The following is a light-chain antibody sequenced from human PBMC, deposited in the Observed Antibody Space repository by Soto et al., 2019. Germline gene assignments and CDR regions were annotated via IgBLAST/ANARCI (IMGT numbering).Light chain of an antibody. Sequence: QSVLTQPPSASGTPGQRITISCSGSSSNIGSHTVNWYQQLPGATPKVLIYNRNERPSGVPDRFSGSKSGSSASLAISSLQPEDEAHYYCAAWDGSLNGPRFGGGTKLTVL. J-gene: IGLJ2*01. CDR3: AAWDGSLNGPR. CDR2: NRN. V-gene: IGLV1-44*01. CDR1: SSNIGSHT.